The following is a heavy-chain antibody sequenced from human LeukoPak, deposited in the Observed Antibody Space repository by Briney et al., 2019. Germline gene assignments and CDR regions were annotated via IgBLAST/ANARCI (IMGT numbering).Heavy chain of an antibody. CDR3: ARDAHWLVPEGYFYYMDV. Sequence: KPGGSLRLSCAGSGFTFSRYSMNWFRQAPGKGLERASSISSRSTNIFYADSVKGRFTISRDNAKNSLYLQMNSLGAEDTAVYYCARDAHWLVPEGYFYYMDVWGKGTTVTVSS. D-gene: IGHD6-19*01. CDR2: ISSRSTNI. J-gene: IGHJ6*03. CDR1: GFTFSRYS. V-gene: IGHV3-21*01.